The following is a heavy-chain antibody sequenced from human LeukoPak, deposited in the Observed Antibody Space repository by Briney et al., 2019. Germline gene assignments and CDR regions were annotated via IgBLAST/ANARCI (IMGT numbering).Heavy chain of an antibody. V-gene: IGHV3-21*01. Sequence: GGSLRPSRAASGFHFTPFTMNWGRQAPGKGLGWVASISGTGTNIYYADSMKGRFTISRDNGKKSLYLQMNSLTADDTAVYYCARGLVVTGTLDSWGQGTLVTVSS. J-gene: IGHJ4*02. CDR2: ISGTGTNI. D-gene: IGHD6-19*01. CDR1: GFHFTPFT. CDR3: ARGLVVTGTLDS.